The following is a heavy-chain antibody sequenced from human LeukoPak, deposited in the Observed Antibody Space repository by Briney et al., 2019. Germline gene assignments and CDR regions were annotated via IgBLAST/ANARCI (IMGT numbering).Heavy chain of an antibody. V-gene: IGHV3-23*01. CDR2: IIGSSGST. J-gene: IGHJ4*02. CDR3: AKGAYDYMEIAYFDY. D-gene: IGHD5-12*01. Sequence: SGGSLRLSCVASGFSFNNYAMNWVRQAPGKGLEWVSLIIGSSGSTFYADSVKGRFTISRDKSKNTLYLQMNSLRAEDTDVYYCAKGAYDYMEIAYFDYWGQGSLVTVSS. CDR1: GFSFNNYA.